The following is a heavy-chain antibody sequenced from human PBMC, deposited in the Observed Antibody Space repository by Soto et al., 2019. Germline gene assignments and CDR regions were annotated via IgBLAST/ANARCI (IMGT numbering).Heavy chain of an antibody. Sequence: PGGSLRLSCAASGFTFSSYDMHWVRQATGKGLEWVSAIGTAGDTYYPGSVKGRFTISRENAKNSLYLQMNSLRAGDTAVYYCARAPVVPAAINTPLYYGMDVWGQGTTVTVS. J-gene: IGHJ6*02. CDR3: ARAPVVPAAINTPLYYGMDV. CDR2: IGTAGDT. V-gene: IGHV3-13*04. CDR1: GFTFSSYD. D-gene: IGHD2-2*01.